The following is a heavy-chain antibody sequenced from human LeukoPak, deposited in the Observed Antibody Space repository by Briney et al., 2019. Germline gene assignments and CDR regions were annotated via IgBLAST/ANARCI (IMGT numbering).Heavy chain of an antibody. CDR2: INSNTGGT. Sequence: ASVKVSCKASGYTFTGSLMHWVRQAPGQGLEWMGWINSNTGGTKFAQKFQGRVTMTRDTSISTVYMELSRLTSDDTAMYYCARADPVSYWGQGTQVTVSS. V-gene: IGHV1-2*02. CDR1: GYTFTGSL. J-gene: IGHJ4*02. D-gene: IGHD3-10*01. CDR3: ARADPVSY.